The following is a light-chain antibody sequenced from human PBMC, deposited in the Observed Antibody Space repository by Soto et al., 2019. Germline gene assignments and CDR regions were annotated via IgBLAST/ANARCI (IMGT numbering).Light chain of an antibody. Sequence: EIVFTESPSSLSFSPGERVTLSCRASQSVSSYLAWYQQKPGQAPRLLIYDASNRATGIPARFSGSGSGTDFTLTISSLEPEDFAVYYCQQRSNWPPITFGQGTRLE. CDR1: QSVSSY. CDR3: QQRSNWPPIT. CDR2: DAS. V-gene: IGKV3-11*01. J-gene: IGKJ5*01.